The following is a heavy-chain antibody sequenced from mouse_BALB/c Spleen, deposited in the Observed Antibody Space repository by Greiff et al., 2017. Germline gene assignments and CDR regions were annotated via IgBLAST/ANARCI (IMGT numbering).Heavy chain of an antibody. Sequence: VHVKQSGPELVKPGASVKMSCTASGYTFTSYVMHWVKQKPGQGLEWIGYINPYNDGTKYNEKFKGKATLTSDTSSSTAYMELSSLTSEDSAVYYCARPTLVRLYAMDYWGQGTSVTVSS. CDR2: INPYNDGT. CDR3: ARPTLVRLYAMDY. J-gene: IGHJ4*01. V-gene: IGHV1-14*01. CDR1: GYTFTSYV. D-gene: IGHD1-2*01.